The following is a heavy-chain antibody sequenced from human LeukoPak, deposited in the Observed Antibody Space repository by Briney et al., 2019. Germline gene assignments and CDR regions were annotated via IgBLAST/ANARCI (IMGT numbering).Heavy chain of an antibody. V-gene: IGHV3-21*01. D-gene: IGHD6-19*01. CDR1: GFTFSSYS. J-gene: IGHJ4*02. CDR3: ARDPNRQWLVTDDY. CDR2: ISSSSYI. Sequence: PGGSLRLSCAASGFTFSSYSMNWVRQAPGKGLEWVSSISSSSYIYYADSVKGRFTISRDNAKNSLYLQMNSLRAEDTAVYYCARDPNRQWLVTDDYWGQGTLVTVSS.